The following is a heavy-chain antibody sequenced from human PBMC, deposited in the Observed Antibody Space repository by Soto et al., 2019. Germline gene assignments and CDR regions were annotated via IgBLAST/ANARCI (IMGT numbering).Heavy chain of an antibody. CDR1: GYIFTGYF. Sequence: QVQLVQSGAEVQKPGASVKVSCKTSGYIFTGYFIHWVRQAPGQGLEWMGWINPNGGGTHYAQKFQGRVLMTMDTSIATVYMDVSGLRSDDTAVYFCARGPGFIYSQFDFWCQGTLVTVSS. CDR2: INPNGGGT. J-gene: IGHJ4*02. CDR3: ARGPGFIYSQFDF. V-gene: IGHV1-2*02. D-gene: IGHD4-4*01.